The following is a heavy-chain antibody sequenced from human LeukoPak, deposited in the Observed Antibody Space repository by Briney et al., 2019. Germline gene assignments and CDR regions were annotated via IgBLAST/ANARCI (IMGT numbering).Heavy chain of an antibody. CDR1: GGSISTSDYY. D-gene: IGHD1-7*01. V-gene: IGHV4-39*01. CDR2: VFYSGST. J-gene: IGHJ4*02. Sequence: PSETLSLTCTVSGGSISTSDYYWGWIRRPPRKGLEWIGSVFYSGSTYYNPSLKSRVTISVDTSKNQFSLKLSSVTAADTAVYYCARVPNWNYPSFDYWGQGILVTVSS. CDR3: ARVPNWNYPSFDY.